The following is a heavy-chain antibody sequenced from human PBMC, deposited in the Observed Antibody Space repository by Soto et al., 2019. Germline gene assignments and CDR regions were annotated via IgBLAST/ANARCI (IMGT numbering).Heavy chain of an antibody. CDR3: AKWKTPNTAAAYGMDV. D-gene: IGHD6-13*01. V-gene: IGHV3-9*01. CDR2: ISWNSGSI. Sequence: WVRQAPGKGLEWVSGISWNSGSIGYADSVKGRFTISRDNANNSLYLQMNSLRAEDTAVYYCAKWKTPNTAAAYGMDVWGQGTTVTVSS. J-gene: IGHJ6*02.